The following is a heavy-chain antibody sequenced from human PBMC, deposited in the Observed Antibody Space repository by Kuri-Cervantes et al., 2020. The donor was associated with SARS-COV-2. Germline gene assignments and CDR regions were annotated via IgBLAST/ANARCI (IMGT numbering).Heavy chain of an antibody. CDR2: IYYSGST. Sequence: SETLSLTCTVSGGSISSGDYYWSWIRQPPGKGLEWIGYIYYSGSTYYNPSLKSRVTISVDTSKNQFSLKLSSVTAADTAVYYCARGVVVVPAAVIFFDYWGQGTLVTVSS. CDR1: GGSISSGDYY. CDR3: ARGVVVVPAAVIFFDY. J-gene: IGHJ4*02. V-gene: IGHV4-30-4*02. D-gene: IGHD2-2*01.